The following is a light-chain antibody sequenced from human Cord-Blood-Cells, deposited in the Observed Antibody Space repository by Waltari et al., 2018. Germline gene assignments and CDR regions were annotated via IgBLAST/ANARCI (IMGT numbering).Light chain of an antibody. CDR1: QSFLYSPNNKNY. V-gene: IGKV4-1*01. CDR3: QQYYSTPT. J-gene: IGKJ5*01. Sequence: DIVMTQSPDSLAVSLGERAPINCKSSQSFLYSPNNKNYLAWYQQKPGQPPKLLIYWASTRESGVPDRFSGSGSGTDFTLTISSLQAEDVAVYYCQQYYSTPTFGQGTRLEIK. CDR2: WAS.